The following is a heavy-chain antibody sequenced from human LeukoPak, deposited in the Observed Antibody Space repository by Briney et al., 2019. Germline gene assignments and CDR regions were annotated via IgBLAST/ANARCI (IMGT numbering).Heavy chain of an antibody. Sequence: SETLSLTCTVSGYSISSGYYWGWIRQPPGKGLEWIGSIYHSGSTYYNPSLKSRVTMSVDTSKNHFSLKLSSVTAADTAVYYCARVAQKLERIAVAGTSEWRANWYFDLWGRGTLVTVSS. CDR1: GYSISSGYY. D-gene: IGHD6-19*01. V-gene: IGHV4-38-2*02. CDR2: IYHSGST. J-gene: IGHJ2*01. CDR3: ARVAQKLERIAVAGTSEWRANWYFDL.